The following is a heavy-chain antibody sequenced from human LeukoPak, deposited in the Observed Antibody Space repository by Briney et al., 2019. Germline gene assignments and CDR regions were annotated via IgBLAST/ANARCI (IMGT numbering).Heavy chain of an antibody. Sequence: ASVKVSCKASGYTFTGYYMHWVRQAPGQGLEWMGWINPNSGGTNYAQKFQGRVTMTRDTSISTAYMELSRLRSDDTAVYYCASSDCSGGSCYACDYWGQGTLVTVSS. V-gene: IGHV1-2*02. D-gene: IGHD2-15*01. CDR2: INPNSGGT. J-gene: IGHJ4*02. CDR1: GYTFTGYY. CDR3: ASSDCSGGSCYACDY.